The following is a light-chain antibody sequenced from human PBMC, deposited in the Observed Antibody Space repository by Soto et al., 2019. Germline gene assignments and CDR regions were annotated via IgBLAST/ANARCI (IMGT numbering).Light chain of an antibody. CDR2: DAS. V-gene: IGKV3-11*01. CDR3: QQRSNWPPSIT. J-gene: IGKJ5*01. CDR1: QSVSRY. Sequence: EIVMTQSLATLSVSPGEKAPLSCPARQSVSRYLAWYQQKPGQAPRLLIYDASNRATGIPARFSGSGSGTDFTLTISSLEPEDFAVYHCQQRSNWPPSITFGQGTRLEIK.